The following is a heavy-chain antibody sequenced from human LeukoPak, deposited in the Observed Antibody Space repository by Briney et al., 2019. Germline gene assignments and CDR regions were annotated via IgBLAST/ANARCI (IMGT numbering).Heavy chain of an antibody. J-gene: IGHJ3*02. D-gene: IGHD3-10*01. Sequence: SETLSLTCTVSGGSISSHYWSWIRQPPGKGLEWIGYIYYSGSTNYNPSLKSRVTISVDTSKNQFSLKLSSVTAADTAVYYCAAGIIWPGAFDIWGQGTMVTVSS. CDR1: GGSISSHY. CDR3: AAGIIWPGAFDI. V-gene: IGHV4-59*11. CDR2: IYYSGST.